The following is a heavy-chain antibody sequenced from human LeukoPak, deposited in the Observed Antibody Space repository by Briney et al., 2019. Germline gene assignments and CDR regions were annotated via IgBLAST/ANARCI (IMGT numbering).Heavy chain of an antibody. CDR3: ARSRSARRLWFGELGSNYYYYMDA. J-gene: IGHJ6*03. Sequence: NPSETLSLTCTVSGGSISSSSYYWGWIRQPPGKGLEWIGSIYYSGSTYYNPSLKSRVTISVDTSKNQFSLKLSSVTAADTAVYYCARSRSARRLWFGELGSNYYYYMDAWGKGTTVTISS. CDR2: IYYSGST. CDR1: GGSISSSSYY. D-gene: IGHD3-10*01. V-gene: IGHV4-39*07.